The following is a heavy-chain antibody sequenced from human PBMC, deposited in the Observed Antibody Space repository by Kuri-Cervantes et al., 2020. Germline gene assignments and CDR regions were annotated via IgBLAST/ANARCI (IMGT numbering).Heavy chain of an antibody. J-gene: IGHJ5*02. CDR2: IYYSGST. CDR1: GGSISSGGFY. V-gene: IGHV4-31*03. CDR3: ARDSTRGSGWYGWGNAKTYNWFDP. D-gene: IGHD6-19*01. Sequence: SETLSLTCTVSGGSISSGGFYWSWVRQHPGKGLEWIGYIYYSGSTYYNPSLKSRVTISVDTSRNQFSLKLSSVTAADTAVYYCARDSTRGSGWYGWGNAKTYNWFDPWGQGTLVTVSS.